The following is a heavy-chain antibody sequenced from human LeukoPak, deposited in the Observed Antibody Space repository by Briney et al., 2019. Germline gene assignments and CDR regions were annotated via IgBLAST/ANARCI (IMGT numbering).Heavy chain of an antibody. J-gene: IGHJ4*02. CDR3: ARVGGDKYYYDSSGSPEGVY. V-gene: IGHV4-4*07. D-gene: IGHD3-22*01. CDR1: GGSISGHF. CDR2: LYTSGST. Sequence: SETLSLTCTVSGGSISGHFWSWIRQPAGKGLEWIGRLYTSGSTNYNPSLKSRVTMSLDTSKNQFSLKLNSVTAADTAVYYCARVGGDKYYYDSSGSPEGVYWGQGTLVTVSS.